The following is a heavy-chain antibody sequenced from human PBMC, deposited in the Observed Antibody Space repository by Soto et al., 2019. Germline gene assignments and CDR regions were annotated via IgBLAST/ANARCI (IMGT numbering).Heavy chain of an antibody. V-gene: IGHV1-8*01. D-gene: IGHD4-17*01. CDR1: GYTFTSYD. J-gene: IGHJ6*02. CDR2: MNPNSGNT. CDR3: ARGGYGDHYYATDV. Sequence: GSSVKVSCKASGYTFTSYDINWVRQATGQGLEWMGWMNPNSGNTGYAQKFQGRVTMTRNTSISTAYMELSSLRSEDTAVYYCARGGYGDHYYATDVWDQGPMVTVSS.